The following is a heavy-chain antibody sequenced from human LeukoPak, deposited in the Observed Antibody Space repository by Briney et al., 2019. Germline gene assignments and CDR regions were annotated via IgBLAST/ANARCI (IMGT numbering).Heavy chain of an antibody. CDR1: GGSVSSVIHH. CDR2: IFNRGGT. D-gene: IGHD3-22*01. V-gene: IGHV4-61*01. CDR3: ARGRYDSSGYYYFDY. J-gene: IGHJ4*02. Sequence: SETLSLTCTVSGGSVSSVIHHWTWIRQPPGKGLEWIGYIFNRGGTMYNPSLKGRVTVSADMSRNQFSLELNSVTAADTAVYYCARGRYDSSGYYYFDYWGPGTLVPVSS.